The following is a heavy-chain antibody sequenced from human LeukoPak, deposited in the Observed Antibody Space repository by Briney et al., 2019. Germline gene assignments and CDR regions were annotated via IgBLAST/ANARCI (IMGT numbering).Heavy chain of an antibody. V-gene: IGHV1-46*01. CDR1: GYTFTSYY. D-gene: IGHD2-21*02. CDR3: ARDIMVMTYYYYYGMDV. J-gene: IGHJ6*02. Sequence: ASVKVSCKASGYTFTSYYMHWVRQAPGQGLEWMGVINLSGGSTTYAQKFQGRVTMTRDTSTSTVYMELSSLRSEDTAVYYCARDIMVMTYYYYYGMDVWGQGTTVTV. CDR2: INLSGGST.